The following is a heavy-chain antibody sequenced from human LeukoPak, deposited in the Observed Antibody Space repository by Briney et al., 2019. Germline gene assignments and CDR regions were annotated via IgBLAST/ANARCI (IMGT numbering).Heavy chain of an antibody. V-gene: IGHV4-34*01. CDR1: VGSFSGYY. J-gene: IGHJ5*02. CDR2: INHSGGT. Sequence: SETVSLTCAFCVGSFSGYYWSWIRQPPGKGLEWIGEINHSGGTNYNPSLKSRVTISVDTSKNQFSLKLSSVTAADTAVYYCARARRRIAAGTQHWFDPWGQGTLVTVSS. D-gene: IGHD6-13*01. CDR3: ARARRRIAAGTQHWFDP.